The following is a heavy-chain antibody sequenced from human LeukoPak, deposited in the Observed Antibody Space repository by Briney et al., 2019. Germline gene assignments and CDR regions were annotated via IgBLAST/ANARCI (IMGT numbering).Heavy chain of an antibody. J-gene: IGHJ4*02. CDR3: AHYGDYRFLYYFDY. D-gene: IGHD4-17*01. CDR1: GFSLTTSGVG. CDR2: IYWNSDN. V-gene: IGHV2-5*01. Sequence: SGPTLVNPTQTLTLTCTFSGFSLTTSGVGVGWIRQPPGKALEWLALIYWNSDNRYNPSLKTRLTITKDTSKNQVVLIMANMDPVDTATYYCAHYGDYRFLYYFDYWGQGTPVTVSS.